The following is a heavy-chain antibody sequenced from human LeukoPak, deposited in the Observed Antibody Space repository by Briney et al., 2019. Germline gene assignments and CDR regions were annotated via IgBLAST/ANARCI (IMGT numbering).Heavy chain of an antibody. J-gene: IGHJ5*02. Sequence: ASVKVSCKASGYTFTGYYMHWVRQAPGQGLEWMGWINPNSGGTNYAQKFQGRVTMTRDTSISTAYMELSRLRSDDTAVYYCAREEVRATIFGVAKPTNWFDPWGQGALATVSS. CDR3: AREEVRATIFGVAKPTNWFDP. V-gene: IGHV1-2*02. D-gene: IGHD3-3*01. CDR2: INPNSGGT. CDR1: GYTFTGYY.